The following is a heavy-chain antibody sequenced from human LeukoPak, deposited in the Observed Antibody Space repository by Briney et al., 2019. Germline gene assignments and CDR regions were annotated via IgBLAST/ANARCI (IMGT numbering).Heavy chain of an antibody. CDR3: ARDVRIAVAAPDY. CDR2: INPNTGGT. V-gene: IGHV1-2*02. J-gene: IGHJ4*02. Sequence: ASVKVSCKASGYTFTGYYMHWVRQAPGQGLEWMGWINPNTGGTNYAQKFRGRVAMTRDTSISTAYIELSRLRSDDTAVYYCARDVRIAVAAPDYWGQGTLVTVSS. CDR1: GYTFTGYY. D-gene: IGHD6-19*01.